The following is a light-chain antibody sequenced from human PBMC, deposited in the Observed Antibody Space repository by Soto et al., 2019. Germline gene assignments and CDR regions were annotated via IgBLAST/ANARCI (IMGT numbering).Light chain of an antibody. Sequence: QSALTQPRSVSGSPGQSVTISCTGTSSDVGGYNYVSWYQQHPGKAPKLMIYDVSKRPSGVPDRFSGSKSGNTASLTISGLQAEDEADYYCCPYAGSHEVFGGGTKLTVL. V-gene: IGLV2-11*01. J-gene: IGLJ2*01. CDR3: CPYAGSHEV. CDR2: DVS. CDR1: SSDVGGYNY.